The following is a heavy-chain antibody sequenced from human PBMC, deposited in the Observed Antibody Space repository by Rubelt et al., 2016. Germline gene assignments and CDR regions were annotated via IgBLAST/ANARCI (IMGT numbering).Heavy chain of an antibody. Sequence: QVTLRESGPALVKPTQTLTLTCTFSGFSLSTSGMCVSWIRQPPGKALEWLARIDWDDDKYYSTALKTRLTISKDTSKNQVVLTLTNMDPVDTATYDCPLILLPDYYRRNGGMDVWGQATTVTVSS. V-gene: IGHV2-70*15. CDR3: PLILLPDYYRRNGGMDV. J-gene: IGHJ6*02. CDR2: IDWDDDK. D-gene: IGHD2-8*01. CDR1: GFSLSTSGMC.